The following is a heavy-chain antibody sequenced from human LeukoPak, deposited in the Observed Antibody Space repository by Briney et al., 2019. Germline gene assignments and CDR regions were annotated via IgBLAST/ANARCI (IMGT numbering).Heavy chain of an antibody. CDR2: ISGSGGST. J-gene: IGHJ4*02. V-gene: IGHV3-23*01. CDR3: ADYYDSSGYYPPPPEGY. D-gene: IGHD3-22*01. CDR1: GFTFSSYA. Sequence: GGSLRLSCAASGFTFSSYAMSWVRQAPGKGLEWVSAISGSGGSTYCADSVKGRFTISRDNSKNTLYLQMNSLRAEDTAVYYCADYYDSSGYYPPPPEGYWGQGTLVTVSS.